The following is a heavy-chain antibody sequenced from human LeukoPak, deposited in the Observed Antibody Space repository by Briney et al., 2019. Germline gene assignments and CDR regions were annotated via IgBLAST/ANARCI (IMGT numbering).Heavy chain of an antibody. CDR1: GGSFSGYY. J-gene: IGHJ4*02. CDR2: INHSGST. Sequence: SETLSLTCAAYGGSFSGYYWSWIRQPPGKGLEWIGEINHSGSTNYNPSLKSRVTISVDTSKNQFSLKLSSVTAADTAVYYCARGDILTGYYTRGDYDYWGQGTLVTVSS. V-gene: IGHV4-34*01. D-gene: IGHD3-9*01. CDR3: ARGDILTGYYTRGDYDY.